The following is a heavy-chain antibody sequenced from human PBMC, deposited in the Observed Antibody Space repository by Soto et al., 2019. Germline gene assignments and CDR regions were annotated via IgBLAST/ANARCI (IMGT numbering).Heavy chain of an antibody. CDR1: GFTFSTSS. CDR3: ARVNGDYVFDY. V-gene: IGHV3-21*01. CDR2: ISSSSYI. J-gene: IGHJ4*02. D-gene: IGHD4-17*01. Sequence: PGVSLRLSCAASGFTFSTSSMNWVRQAPGKGLEWVSSISSSSYIYYADSVKGRFTISRDNAKNSLYLQMNSLRAEDTAVYYCARVNGDYVFDYWGQGTLVTVSS.